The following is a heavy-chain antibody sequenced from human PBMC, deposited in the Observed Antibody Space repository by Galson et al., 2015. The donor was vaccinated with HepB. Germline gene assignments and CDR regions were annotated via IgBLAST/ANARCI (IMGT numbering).Heavy chain of an antibody. CDR1: GFTFSSYA. CDR2: ISGSGGDT. Sequence: SLRLSCAASGFTFSSYAMNWVRQAPGKGLEWVSGISGSGGDTYYPDSVKGWFTISRDNSKNTLYLQMNSLRAEDTAVYYCAKEPPGYCRNGVCSEYYYYGMDVWGQGTTVTVSS. J-gene: IGHJ6*02. CDR3: AKEPPGYCRNGVCSEYYYYGMDV. V-gene: IGHV3-23*01. D-gene: IGHD2-8*01.